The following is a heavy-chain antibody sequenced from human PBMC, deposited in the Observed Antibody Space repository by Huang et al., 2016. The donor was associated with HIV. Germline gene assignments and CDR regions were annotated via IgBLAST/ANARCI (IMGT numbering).Heavy chain of an antibody. Sequence: QVQLVQSGSELKKPGASVKVSCKASGSTFTSYARNWVRQAPGQGLEGMEWVNTNTGNPTYAQGFTGRFVFSLDASVSTAYLQISILKAEDTAVYYCASSPREVFGVFDYWGQGTLVTVSS. CDR2: VNTNTGNP. J-gene: IGHJ4*02. CDR3: ASSPREVFGVFDY. D-gene: IGHD3-3*01. V-gene: IGHV7-4-1*02. CDR1: GSTFTSYA.